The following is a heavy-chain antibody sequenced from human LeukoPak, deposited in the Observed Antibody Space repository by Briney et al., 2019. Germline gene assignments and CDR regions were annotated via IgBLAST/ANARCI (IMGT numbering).Heavy chain of an antibody. J-gene: IGHJ5*02. CDR1: GGTFSSYA. V-gene: IGHV1-69*05. D-gene: IGHD3-9*01. CDR2: IIPIFGTA. Sequence: GASVKVSCKASGGTFSSYAISWVRQAPGQGLEWMGGIIPIFGTANYAQKFQGRVTITTDESTSTAYMELSSLRSEDTAVYYCARVGGPVLRYSLNLNWFDPWGQGTLVTVSS. CDR3: ARVGGPVLRYSLNLNWFDP.